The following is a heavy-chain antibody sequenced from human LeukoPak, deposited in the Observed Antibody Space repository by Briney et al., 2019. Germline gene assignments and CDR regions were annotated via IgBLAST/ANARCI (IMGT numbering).Heavy chain of an antibody. J-gene: IGHJ4*02. D-gene: IGHD2-2*01. V-gene: IGHV3-7*01. CDR1: GFTFSSYA. CDR3: ASPYCSSTSCSTLHDF. Sequence: GGSLRLSCAASGFTFSSYAMHWVRQAPGKGLEWVANIKQDGAEKYYVDSVKGRFTISRGNAESSLYLQMNSLRAEDTAVYYCASPYCSSTSCSTLHDFWGQGTLVTVSS. CDR2: IKQDGAEK.